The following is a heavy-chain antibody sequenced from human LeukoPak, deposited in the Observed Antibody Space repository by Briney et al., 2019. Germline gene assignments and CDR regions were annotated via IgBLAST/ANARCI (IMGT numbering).Heavy chain of an antibody. CDR1: GFNFDTYA. Sequence: YPGGSLRLSCAASGFNFDTYAMTWVRQVPGKGLEWVSNISGRGTSTNYADSVKGRFTISRDNSKNTLHLQMNSLRAEDTAIYYCAKSYRQESDWSSSFDYWGQGTLVTVSS. V-gene: IGHV3-23*01. J-gene: IGHJ4*02. CDR2: ISGRGTST. D-gene: IGHD3-9*01. CDR3: AKSYRQESDWSSSFDY.